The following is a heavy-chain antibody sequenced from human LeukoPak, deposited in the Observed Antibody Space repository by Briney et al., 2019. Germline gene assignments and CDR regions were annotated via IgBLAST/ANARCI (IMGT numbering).Heavy chain of an antibody. CDR3: ARDLGA. CDR1: GGSISSYY. D-gene: IGHD7-27*01. J-gene: IGHJ4*02. V-gene: IGHV4-59*01. Sequence: PSETLSLTCTVSGGSISSYYWSWIRQPPGKGLEWIGYIYYSGSTNHNPSLKSRVTISVDTSKNQFSLKLSSVTAADTAVYYCARDLGAWGQGTLVTVSS. CDR2: IYYSGST.